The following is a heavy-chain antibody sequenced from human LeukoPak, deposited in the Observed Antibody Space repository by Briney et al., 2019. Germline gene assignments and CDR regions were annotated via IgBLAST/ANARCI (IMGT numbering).Heavy chain of an antibody. CDR1: GYTFTSYY. J-gene: IGHJ4*02. D-gene: IGHD6-13*01. CDR3: ARVYGIATAGTEFDY. CDR2: INHSGGST. V-gene: IGHV1-46*01. Sequence: ASVKVSCKASGYTFTSYYMHWVRQAPGQGLEWMAIINHSGGSTSYAQKFQGRVTVTRDTSTSTVYMELSSLRSEDTAVYYCARVYGIATAGTEFDYWGQGTLVTVSS.